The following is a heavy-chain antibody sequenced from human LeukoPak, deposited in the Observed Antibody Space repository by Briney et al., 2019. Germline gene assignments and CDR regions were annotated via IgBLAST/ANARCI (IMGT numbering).Heavy chain of an antibody. D-gene: IGHD2-2*01. CDR3: ARGCSSTSCWNWFDP. CDR1: GGSISSYY. V-gene: IGHV4-59*01. CDR2: IYYSASI. J-gene: IGHJ5*02. Sequence: SGTLSLNCTVSGGSISSYYWSWIRQPPGKGLEWTGYIYYSASINYNPSLKSRVTISVDTSKNQFSLKLSSVTAADTAVYYWARGCSSTSCWNWFDPWGQGTLVTVSS.